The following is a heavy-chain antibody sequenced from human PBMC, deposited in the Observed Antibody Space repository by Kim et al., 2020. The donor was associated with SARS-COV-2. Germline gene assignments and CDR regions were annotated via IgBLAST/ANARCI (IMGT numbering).Heavy chain of an antibody. J-gene: IGHJ6*02. CDR3: ARGEYSYGYYYYGMDV. V-gene: IGHV3-53*01. D-gene: IGHD5-18*01. Sequence: SVKGRITISRENSKNTLYLQMNSLRAEDTAVYYGARGEYSYGYYYYGMDVWGQGTTVTVSS.